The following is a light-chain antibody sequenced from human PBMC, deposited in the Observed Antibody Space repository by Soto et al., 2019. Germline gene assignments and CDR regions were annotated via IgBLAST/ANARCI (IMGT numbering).Light chain of an antibody. J-gene: IGKJ4*01. CDR1: QPINRW. CDR2: AAS. Sequence: DIQMTQSPSPLSASVGDRVTITCRASQPINRWLAWYQQKPGKAPKLLIYAASSLHTGVPLRFSDSGSGTDFSLTISSLQPEDFATYYCKQSKSFPLTFGGGTKVDIK. V-gene: IGKV1-12*01. CDR3: KQSKSFPLT.